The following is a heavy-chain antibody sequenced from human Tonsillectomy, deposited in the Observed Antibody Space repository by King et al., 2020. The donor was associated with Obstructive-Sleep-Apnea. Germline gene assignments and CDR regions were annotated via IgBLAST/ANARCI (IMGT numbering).Heavy chain of an antibody. Sequence: EVQLVESWGGLVQPGGSLRLSCAASGFTVSTNYMSWVRQAPGKGLEWVSIIYSGGSTYYADSVKGRFTISRDNPKNTLYLQMNSLRAEDTAVYYCARDSSMRGMDVWGQGTTVTVSS. V-gene: IGHV3-66*01. J-gene: IGHJ6*02. CDR3: ARDSSMRGMDV. CDR2: IYSGGST. CDR1: GFTVSTNY.